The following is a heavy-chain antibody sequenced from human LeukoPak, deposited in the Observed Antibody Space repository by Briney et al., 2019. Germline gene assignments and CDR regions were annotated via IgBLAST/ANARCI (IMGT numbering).Heavy chain of an antibody. V-gene: IGHV1-46*01. J-gene: IGHJ5*02. CDR3: ASQYYDILTGSHNWFDP. Sequence: ASVKVSCKASGYTFTSYYMHWVRQAPGQGLEWMGIINPSGGSTSYAQKFQGRVTMTRDTSTSTVYMELSSLRSEDTAVYYCASQYYDILTGSHNWFDPWGQGTLVTVSS. CDR2: INPSGGST. CDR1: GYTFTSYY. D-gene: IGHD3-9*01.